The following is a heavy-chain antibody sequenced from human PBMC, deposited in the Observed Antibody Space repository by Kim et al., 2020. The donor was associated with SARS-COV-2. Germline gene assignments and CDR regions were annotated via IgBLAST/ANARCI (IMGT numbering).Heavy chain of an antibody. V-gene: IGHV4-31*03. D-gene: IGHD3-3*01. Sequence: SETLSLTCTVSGGSISSGGYYWSWIRQHPGKGLEWIGYIYYSGSTYYNPSLKSRVTISVDTSKNQFSLKLSSVTAADTAVYYCGRVVGISTIFGVVIETYFDYWGQGTLVTVSS. J-gene: IGHJ4*02. CDR2: IYYSGST. CDR1: GGSISSGGYY. CDR3: GRVVGISTIFGVVIETYFDY.